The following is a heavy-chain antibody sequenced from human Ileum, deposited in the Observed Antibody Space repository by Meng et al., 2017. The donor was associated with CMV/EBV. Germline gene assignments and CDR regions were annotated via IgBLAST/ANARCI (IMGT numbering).Heavy chain of an antibody. J-gene: IGHJ4*02. D-gene: IGHD6-6*01. CDR1: GGSISSDY. Sequence: QVHIHDAGPGLVKPSETLSLPCTVSGGSISSDYWSWIRQPAGKGLEWIGRISTSGSTNYNPSLKSRVTMSVDASKNQFSLKLTSVTAADTAVYFCARTYSSSSGITFDYWGQGTLVTVSS. CDR3: ARTYSSSSGITFDY. V-gene: IGHV4-4*07. CDR2: ISTSGST.